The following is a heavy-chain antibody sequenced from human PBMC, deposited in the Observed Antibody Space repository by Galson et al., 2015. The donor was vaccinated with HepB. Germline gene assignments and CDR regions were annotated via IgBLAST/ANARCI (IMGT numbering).Heavy chain of an antibody. V-gene: IGHV4-39*01. J-gene: IGHJ4*02. Sequence: LSLTCTVSGGSISSSSYYWGWIRQPPGKGLEWIGSIYYSGSTYYNPSLKSRVTISVDTSKNQFSLKLSSVTAADTAVYYCARRGRIVVVTAFDYWGQGTLVTVSS. D-gene: IGHD2-21*02. CDR1: GGSISSSSYY. CDR3: ARRGRIVVVTAFDY. CDR2: IYYSGST.